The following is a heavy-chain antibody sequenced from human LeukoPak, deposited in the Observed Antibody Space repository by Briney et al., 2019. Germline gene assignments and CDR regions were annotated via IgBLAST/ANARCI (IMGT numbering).Heavy chain of an antibody. Sequence: PGGSLRLSCAASGFTFSSYAMSWVRQAPGKGLEWVSAISGSGGSTYYADSVKGRFTISRDNSKNPLYLQMNSLRAEDTAVYYCAPKAVAGTIPDYWGQGTLVTVSS. CDR2: ISGSGGST. V-gene: IGHV3-23*01. J-gene: IGHJ4*02. CDR3: APKAVAGTIPDY. CDR1: GFTFSSYA. D-gene: IGHD6-19*01.